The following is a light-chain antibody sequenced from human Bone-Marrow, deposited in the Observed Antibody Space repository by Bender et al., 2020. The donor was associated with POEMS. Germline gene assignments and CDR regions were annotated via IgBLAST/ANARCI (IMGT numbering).Light chain of an antibody. CDR2: DVN. Sequence: QSALTQPVSVSGSPGQTITISCTGSSSDVGYYKFVSWYRQYPGKVPSLVMYDVNNRPSGVSNRFSGSKSGTTASLTISGLQAEDEADYYCCSDVLGRSYVFGAGTKVTVL. CDR1: SSDVGYYKF. V-gene: IGLV2-23*02. J-gene: IGLJ1*01. CDR3: CSDVLGRSYV.